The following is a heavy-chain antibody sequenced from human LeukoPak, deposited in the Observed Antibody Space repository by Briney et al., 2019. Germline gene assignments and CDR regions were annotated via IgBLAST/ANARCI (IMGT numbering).Heavy chain of an antibody. CDR1: GYTFTIYG. Sequence: EAPVKVSCKASGYTFTIYGFSWVRQAPGRGLEWMGWISAYNGDTNYAQKLQGRVTMTTDTSTSTAYMELRSLRSDDTAVYYCARDSVAMSTIRDFGYWGQGTLVTVSS. CDR2: ISAYNGDT. J-gene: IGHJ4*02. D-gene: IGHD5-24*01. V-gene: IGHV1-18*01. CDR3: ARDSVAMSTIRDFGY.